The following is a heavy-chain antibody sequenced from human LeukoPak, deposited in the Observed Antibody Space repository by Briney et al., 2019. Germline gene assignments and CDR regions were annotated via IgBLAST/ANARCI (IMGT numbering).Heavy chain of an antibody. D-gene: IGHD6-19*01. J-gene: IGHJ5*02. Sequence: PGGSLRLSCAASGFTVSSNYMSWVRQAPGKGLEWVSVIYSGGSTYYADSVKGRFTISRDNSKNTLYLQMNSLRAEDTAVYYCARDDDSSMLFDPWGQGTLVTVSS. V-gene: IGHV3-53*01. CDR3: ARDDDSSMLFDP. CDR2: IYSGGST. CDR1: GFTVSSNY.